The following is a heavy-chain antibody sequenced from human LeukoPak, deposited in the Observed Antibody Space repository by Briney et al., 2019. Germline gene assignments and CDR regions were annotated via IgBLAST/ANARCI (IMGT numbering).Heavy chain of an antibody. J-gene: IGHJ4*02. CDR3: VRLYDDYTNGHFDS. Sequence: GGSLRLSCAASGFTFSSYSMNWVRQAPGKGLEWVSSITSSSSYIYYADSVKGRFTTSRDNAKNSLYLQLNSLRAEDTAVYYCVRLYDDYTNGHFDSWGQGTLVTVSS. D-gene: IGHD4-11*01. V-gene: IGHV3-21*01. CDR2: ITSSSSYI. CDR1: GFTFSSYS.